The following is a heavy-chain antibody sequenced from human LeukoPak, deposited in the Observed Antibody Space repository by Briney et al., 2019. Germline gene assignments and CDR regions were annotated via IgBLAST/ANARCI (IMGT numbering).Heavy chain of an antibody. CDR1: GYTFTSYG. D-gene: IGHD3-22*01. J-gene: IGHJ4*02. CDR3: ARDYPMSPPLDY. CDR2: ISAYNGNT. Sequence: ASVKVSCKASGYTFTSYGISWVRQAPGQGLEWMGWISAYNGNTNYAQKLQGRVTMSTDTSTSTAYMELNSLRSDDTAVYYCARDYPMSPPLDYWGQGTLVTVSS. V-gene: IGHV1-18*01.